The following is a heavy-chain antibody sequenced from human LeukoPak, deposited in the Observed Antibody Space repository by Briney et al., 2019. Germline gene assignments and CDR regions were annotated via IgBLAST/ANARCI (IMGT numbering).Heavy chain of an antibody. V-gene: IGHV3-7*01. CDR1: GFTFRRHW. CDR3: ARDREGSSWFSYYYYYMDV. D-gene: IGHD6-13*01. Sequence: GGSLRLSCAAAGFTFRRHWMSWVRQAKGEGLECVAKIKEDGSEKHYVDSVKGRFTISRDNAKNSLYLQMNSLRAEDTAVYYCARDREGSSWFSYYYYYMDVWGKGTTVTISS. J-gene: IGHJ6*03. CDR2: IKEDGSEK.